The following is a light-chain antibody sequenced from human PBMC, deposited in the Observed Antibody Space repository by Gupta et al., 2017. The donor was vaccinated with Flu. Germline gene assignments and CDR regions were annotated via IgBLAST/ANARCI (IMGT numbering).Light chain of an antibody. CDR1: QTIDSW. CDR3: QQYRSSPWT. Sequence: DIQLTQSPSTLSASVGDRVTITCRASQTIDSWLAWYQKKPGRAPKSLIYKASSLETGVPSRFSGSGSGTEFSLTIRSLQPDDFATYYCQQYRSSPWTFGQGTKVEIK. V-gene: IGKV1-5*03. CDR2: KAS. J-gene: IGKJ1*01.